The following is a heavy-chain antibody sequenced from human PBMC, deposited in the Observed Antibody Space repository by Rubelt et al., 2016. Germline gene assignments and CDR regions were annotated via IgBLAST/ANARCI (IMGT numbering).Heavy chain of an antibody. CDR2: IYPGDSDT. V-gene: IGHV5-51*03. D-gene: IGHD4-17*01. CDR3: ARVGHDYGDYERYYYYGMDV. J-gene: IGHJ6*02. Sequence: PGESLKISCKGSGYSFTSYWIGWVRQMPGKGLEWMGIIYPGDSDTRYSPSFQGQVTISADKSISTAYLQWSSLKASDTAMYYCARVGHDYGDYERYYYYGMDVWGQGTTVTVSS. CDR1: GYSFTSYW.